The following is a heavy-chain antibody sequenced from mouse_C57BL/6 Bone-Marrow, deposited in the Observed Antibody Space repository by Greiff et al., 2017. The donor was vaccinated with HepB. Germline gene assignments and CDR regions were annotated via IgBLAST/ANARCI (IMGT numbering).Heavy chain of an antibody. CDR1: GFSLTSYG. Sequence: VKLQESGPGLVAPSQSLSITCTVSGFSLTSYGVDWVRQPPGKGLEWLGVIWGGGSTNYNSALMSRLSISKDNSKRQVFLKRNSVENDDTAMYYGAKGGDDGDHGGVADWGQGTLVTVSA. CDR3: AKGGDDGDHGGVAD. V-gene: IGHV2-9*01. CDR2: IWGGGST. D-gene: IGHD2-13*01. J-gene: IGHJ3*01.